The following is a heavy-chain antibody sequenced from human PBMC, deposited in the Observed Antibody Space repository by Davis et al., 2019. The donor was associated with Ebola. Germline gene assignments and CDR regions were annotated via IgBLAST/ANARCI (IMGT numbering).Heavy chain of an antibody. D-gene: IGHD3-10*01. CDR2: ISGSGGST. V-gene: IGHV3-23*01. CDR3: ARDSGSPGGVLYYGMDV. J-gene: IGHJ6*02. CDR1: GFTFSNYA. Sequence: PGGSLRLSCAVSGFTFSNYAMSWVRQAPGKGLEWVSAISGSGGSTYYADSVKGRFSISRDNSKNTLYLQMNSLRAGDTAVYYCARDSGSPGGVLYYGMDVWGQGTTVTVSS.